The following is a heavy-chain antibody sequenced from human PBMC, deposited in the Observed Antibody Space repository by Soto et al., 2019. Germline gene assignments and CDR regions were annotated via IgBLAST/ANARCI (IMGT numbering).Heavy chain of an antibody. J-gene: IGHJ4*02. CDR3: ARGGTVVVTY. D-gene: IGHD2-15*01. V-gene: IGHV3-7*01. CDR1: GFSFSSYW. CDR2: IKQDGSEK. Sequence: EVQLVESGGGLVQPGGSLRLSCAASGFSFSSYWMTWVRQAPGKGLEWVANIKQDGSEKYYVDSVKGRFTISRDNAKNSLCLQMNSLRAEDTAVYYCARGGTVVVTYWGQGTLVTVSS.